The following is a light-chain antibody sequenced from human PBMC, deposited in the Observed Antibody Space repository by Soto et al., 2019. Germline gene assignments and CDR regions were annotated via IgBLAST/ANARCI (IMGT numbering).Light chain of an antibody. CDR1: SSDVGGYNY. V-gene: IGLV2-8*01. J-gene: IGLJ1*01. CDR2: EVS. Sequence: PGQSVTISCPGTSSDVGGYNYVSWYQHHPGKAPKLMIYEVSKRPSGVPDRFSGSKSGNTASLTVSGLQAEDEADYYCSPYAGSNNYVFGTGTKVTVL. CDR3: SPYAGSNNYV.